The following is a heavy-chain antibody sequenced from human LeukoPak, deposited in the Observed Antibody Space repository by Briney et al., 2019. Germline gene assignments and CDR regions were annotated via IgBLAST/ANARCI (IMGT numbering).Heavy chain of an antibody. CDR1: GFTFSSYA. D-gene: IGHD6-19*01. J-gene: IGHJ4*02. CDR3: ARDHGWLARY. V-gene: IGHV3-23*01. Sequence: GGSLRLSCAASGFTFSSYAMSWVRQAPGKGLEWVSAISDRGGTTYYADSVKGRFTISRDNSKNTLYLQMNSLRAEDTAVYYCARDHGWLARYWGQGTLVTVSS. CDR2: ISDRGGTT.